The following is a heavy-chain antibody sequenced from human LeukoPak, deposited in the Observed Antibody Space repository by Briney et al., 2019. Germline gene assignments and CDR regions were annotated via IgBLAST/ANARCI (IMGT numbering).Heavy chain of an antibody. CDR1: GGSFSGYY. CDR2: INHSGST. CDR3: ARDYYGSGSYYVYFDY. V-gene: IGHV4-34*01. J-gene: IGHJ4*02. D-gene: IGHD3-10*01. Sequence: SETLSLTCAVYGGSFSGYYWSWIRQPPGKGLEWIGEINHSGSTYYNPSLKGRVTISVDTSKNQFSLKLSSVTAADTAVYYCARDYYGSGSYYVYFDYWGQGTLVTVSS.